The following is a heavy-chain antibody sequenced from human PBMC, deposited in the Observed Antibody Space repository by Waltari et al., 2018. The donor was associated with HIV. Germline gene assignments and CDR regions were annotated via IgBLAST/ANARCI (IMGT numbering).Heavy chain of an antibody. J-gene: IGHJ6*02. D-gene: IGHD3-3*01. CDR3: ARDGSDFWSVYYGMNV. CDR2: VKPEGKAK. Sequence: EVELEAFGGGLVQWGESLQTSCKPLVSTFSDSWVSWVRRAPGRGVEGVGKVKPEGKAKNYLGAVKARFTISRDNTKNFVFLQMERLRANDTATYYCARDGSDFWSVYYGMNVWGQGTTVTVSS. CDR1: VSTFSDSW. V-gene: IGHV3-7*01.